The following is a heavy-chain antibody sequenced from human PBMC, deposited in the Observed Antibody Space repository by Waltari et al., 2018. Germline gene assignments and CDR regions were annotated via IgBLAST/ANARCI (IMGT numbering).Heavy chain of an antibody. CDR2: INHSGST. CDR3: ARVVMITFGGVIVPPLFDY. J-gene: IGHJ4*02. Sequence: QVQLQQWGAGLLKPSETLSLTCAVYGGSFSGYYWSWIRQPPGKGLEWIGEINHSGSTNYNPSLKSRVTISVDTSKNQFSLKLSSVTAADTAVYYCARVVMITFGGVIVPPLFDYWGQGTLVIVSS. V-gene: IGHV4-34*01. D-gene: IGHD3-16*02. CDR1: GGSFSGYY.